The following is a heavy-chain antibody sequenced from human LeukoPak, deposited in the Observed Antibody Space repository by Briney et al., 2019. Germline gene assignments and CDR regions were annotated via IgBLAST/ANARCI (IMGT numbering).Heavy chain of an antibody. J-gene: IGHJ4*02. Sequence: PSETLSLTCAVYGGSFSGYSWSWIRQPPGKGLEWIGEINHSGSTNYNPSLKSRVTISVGTSKNQFSLKLSSVTAADTALYYCARWRGLLGFDYWGQGTLVTVSS. D-gene: IGHD2-8*02. CDR2: INHSGST. V-gene: IGHV4-34*01. CDR1: GGSFSGYS. CDR3: ARWRGLLGFDY.